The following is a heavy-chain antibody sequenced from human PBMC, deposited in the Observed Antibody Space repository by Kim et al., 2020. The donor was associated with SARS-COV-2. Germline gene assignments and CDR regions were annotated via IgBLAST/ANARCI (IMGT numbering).Heavy chain of an antibody. CDR2: ISWNSGSI. V-gene: IGHV3-9*01. CDR1: GFTFGDYA. D-gene: IGHD3-3*01. Sequence: GGSLRLSCAASGFTFGDYAMHWVRQAPGKGLEWVSGISWNSGSIGYADSVKGRFTISRDNAKNSLYLQMNSLRAEDTALYYCAKEVWSGYYLGWFDPWGQGTLVTVSS. CDR3: AKEVWSGYYLGWFDP. J-gene: IGHJ5*02.